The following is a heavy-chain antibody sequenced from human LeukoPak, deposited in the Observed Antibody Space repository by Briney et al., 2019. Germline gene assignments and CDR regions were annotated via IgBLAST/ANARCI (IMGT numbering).Heavy chain of an antibody. CDR3: AGENYYYGMDV. CDR2: INWNGGST. J-gene: IGHJ6*02. D-gene: IGHD3-10*01. Sequence: GGSLRLSCAASGFTFDDYGMSWVRHAPGKGLEWVSGINWNGGSTYYADSVKGRFTISRDNSKNTLYLQMNSLRAEDTALYYCAGENYYYGMDVWGQGTTVTVSS. V-gene: IGHV3-20*04. CDR1: GFTFDDYG.